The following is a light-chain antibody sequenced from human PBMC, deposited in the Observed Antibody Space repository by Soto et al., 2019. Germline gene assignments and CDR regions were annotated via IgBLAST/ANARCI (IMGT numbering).Light chain of an antibody. Sequence: DIQMTQSPSTLCGSVGDRVNITCRASQTISSWLAWCQQKPGKAPKLLIYKASTLKSGVPSRFSGSGSGTEFTLTISSLQPEDFGTYYCQQSFSTPRTFGQGTKVDIK. V-gene: IGKV1-5*03. CDR3: QQSFSTPRT. CDR2: KAS. J-gene: IGKJ1*01. CDR1: QTISSW.